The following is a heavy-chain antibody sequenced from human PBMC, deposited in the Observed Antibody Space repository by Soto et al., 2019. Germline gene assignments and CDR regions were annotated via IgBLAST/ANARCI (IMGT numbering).Heavy chain of an antibody. J-gene: IGHJ4*02. V-gene: IGHV3-23*01. CDR1: GFTFSSYA. D-gene: IGHD2-2*01. Sequence: GGSLRLSCAASGFTFSSYAMSWVRQAPGKGLEWVSTVSSSGGSTYYADSVKSRFAISRDNFKNTLFLQMNSLRAEDTAVYYCAKTYCSSTSCYPFWGQGSLVTVSS. CDR2: VSSSGGST. CDR3: AKTYCSSTSCYPF.